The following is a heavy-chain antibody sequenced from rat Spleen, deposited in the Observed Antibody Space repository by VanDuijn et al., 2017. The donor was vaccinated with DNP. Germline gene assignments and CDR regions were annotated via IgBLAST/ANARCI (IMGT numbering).Heavy chain of an antibody. V-gene: IGHV2S12*01. CDR2: MSSGGST. Sequence: QVQLKESGPGLVQPSQTLSLTCSVSGFSLTSYDVHWVRQPPGKGLEWIGAMSSGGSTYYNSALKSRLSISRDTSKSQVFLKLNSVQTEDTAMYFCARGVNYGSYGWFAYWGQGTLVTVSS. D-gene: IGHD1-3*01. CDR1: GFSLTSYD. CDR3: ARGVNYGSYGWFAY. J-gene: IGHJ3*01.